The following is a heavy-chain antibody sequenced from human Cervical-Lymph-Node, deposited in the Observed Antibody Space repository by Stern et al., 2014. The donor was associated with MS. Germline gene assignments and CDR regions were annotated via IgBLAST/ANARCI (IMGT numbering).Heavy chain of an antibody. V-gene: IGHV3-33*01. Sequence: VQLVESGGGVVQAGRSLRLSCAASGFTFSSYGMHWVRQAPGKGLEWVGGIWYDGNNKYHADSVKGRFTISRDNSKNTLYLQMSSLRAEDTAVYYCARDSGGNYVEDIDYWGQGTLVTVSS. CDR2: IWYDGNNK. J-gene: IGHJ4*02. D-gene: IGHD4-23*01. CDR3: ARDSGGNYVEDIDY. CDR1: GFTFSSYG.